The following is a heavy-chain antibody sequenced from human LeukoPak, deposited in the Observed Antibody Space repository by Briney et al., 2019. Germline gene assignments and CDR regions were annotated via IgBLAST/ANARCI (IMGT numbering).Heavy chain of an antibody. CDR3: ARVYQPLLVLAIDY. Sequence: PGGSLRLSCAASGFTFSSYAIHWVRQAPGKGLEWVALISYDGSNKYYADSVKGRFTISRDNSKNTLYLQMNSLRAEDTAVYYCARVYQPLLVLAIDYWGQGTLVTVSS. D-gene: IGHD2-21*02. CDR2: ISYDGSNK. CDR1: GFTFSSYA. V-gene: IGHV3-30-3*01. J-gene: IGHJ4*02.